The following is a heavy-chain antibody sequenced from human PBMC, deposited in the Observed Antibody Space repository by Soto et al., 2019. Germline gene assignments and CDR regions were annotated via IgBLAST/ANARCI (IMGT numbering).Heavy chain of an antibody. CDR2: IYHSGST. Sequence: SETLSLTCAVSGGSISSSNWWSWVRQPPGKGLEWIGEIYHSGSTNYNPSLKSRVTISVDKSKNQFSLKLSSVTAADTAVYYCARAGRYCTNGVCYNYDYGMDVWGQGTTVT. CDR1: GGSISSSNW. V-gene: IGHV4-4*02. CDR3: ARAGRYCTNGVCYNYDYGMDV. J-gene: IGHJ6*02. D-gene: IGHD2-8*01.